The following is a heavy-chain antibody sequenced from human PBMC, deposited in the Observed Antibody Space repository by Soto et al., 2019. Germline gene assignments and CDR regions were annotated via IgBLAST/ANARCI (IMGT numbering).Heavy chain of an antibody. Sequence: SETLSLTCTVSGGSISSYYWSWIRQPPGKGLEWIGYIYYSGSTNYNPSLKSRVTISVDTSKNQFSLKLSSVTAADTAVYYCARHISGYDPGDYWGQGTLVTVSS. CDR1: GGSISSYY. CDR3: ARHISGYDPGDY. CDR2: IYYSGST. J-gene: IGHJ4*02. V-gene: IGHV4-59*08. D-gene: IGHD5-12*01.